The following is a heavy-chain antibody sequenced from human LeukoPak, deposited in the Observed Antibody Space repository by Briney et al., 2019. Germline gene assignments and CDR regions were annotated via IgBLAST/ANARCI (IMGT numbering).Heavy chain of an antibody. CDR2: IKQDGSEK. J-gene: IGHJ6*03. Sequence: GGSLRLSCAASGFTFSSYWMSWVRQAPGKGLEWVANIKQDGSEKYYVDSVKGRFTISRDNAKNSLYLQMNSLRAEDTAVYYCAREVVIMVRGVIYYYMDVWGKGTTVTISS. CDR1: GFTFSSYW. D-gene: IGHD3-10*01. V-gene: IGHV3-7*01. CDR3: AREVVIMVRGVIYYYMDV.